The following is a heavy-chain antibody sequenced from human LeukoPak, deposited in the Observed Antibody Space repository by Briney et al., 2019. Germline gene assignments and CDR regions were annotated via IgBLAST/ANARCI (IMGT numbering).Heavy chain of an antibody. D-gene: IGHD3-3*01. J-gene: IGHJ6*02. Sequence: GESLRLSCEAYGFTFSNYWMHWVRQTPGKGLVLVSRINGDGSSIAYADSVKGRFTTSRDNAKNTLYLQMNSLRAEDTAVYYCARITIFGVVPLYGMDVWGQGTTVTVSS. CDR3: ARITIFGVVPLYGMDV. CDR2: INGDGSSI. V-gene: IGHV3-74*01. CDR1: GFTFSNYW.